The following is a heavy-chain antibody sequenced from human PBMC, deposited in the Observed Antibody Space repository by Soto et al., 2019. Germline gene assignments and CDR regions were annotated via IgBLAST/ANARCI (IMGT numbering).Heavy chain of an antibody. J-gene: IGHJ6*02. CDR3: ARDQVGSYRLGYYYYDGMDV. D-gene: IGHD2-15*01. CDR2: IIPIFGTA. V-gene: IGHV1-69*06. CDR1: GGTFSSYA. Sequence: QVQLVQSGDEVKKPGSSVKVSCKASGGTFSSYAISWVRQAPGQGLEWMGGIIPIFGTANYAQKFQGRVTIPADRSTGTAYMEVSSLRADDTAVYYCARDQVGSYRLGYYYYDGMDVWGQGTTFTGSS.